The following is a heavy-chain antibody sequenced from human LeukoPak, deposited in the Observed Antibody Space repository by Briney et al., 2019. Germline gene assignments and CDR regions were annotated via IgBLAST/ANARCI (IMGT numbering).Heavy chain of an antibody. CDR2: IYPADSTA. J-gene: IGHJ6*02. CDR3: ARKAVYYYGMDV. V-gene: IGHV5-51*01. D-gene: IGHD6-19*01. CDR1: GYRFTTYW. Sequence: GESLKISCKASGYRFTTYWIGWVRQVPGKSLEWVGIIYPADSTAKYSPSFQGQVTISADNSITTAYLQWSSLKASDTAMYYCARKAVYYYGMDVWGQGTAVTVSS.